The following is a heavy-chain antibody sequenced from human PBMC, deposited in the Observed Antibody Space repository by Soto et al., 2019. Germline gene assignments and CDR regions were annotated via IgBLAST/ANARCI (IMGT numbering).Heavy chain of an antibody. CDR2: ISAYNGNT. J-gene: IGHJ4*02. CDR1: GYTFTSYG. D-gene: IGHD4-17*01. CDR3: ARSFYRAEVTTVTTTGY. Sequence: QVQLVQSGAEVKKPGASVKVSCKASGYTFTSYGISWVRQAPGQGLEWVACISAYNGNTNYAENVKGRVTMTTDTSKSTAYMELRSLRSDDTAVYYCARSFYRAEVTTVTTTGYWGQGTLVTVSS. V-gene: IGHV1-18*01.